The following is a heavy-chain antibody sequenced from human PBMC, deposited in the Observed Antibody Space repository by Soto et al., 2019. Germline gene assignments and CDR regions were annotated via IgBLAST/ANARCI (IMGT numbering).Heavy chain of an antibody. V-gene: IGHV4-39*01. J-gene: IGHJ6*02. CDR3: AGNDGSSGASSLFYYYYGMDV. Sequence: SETLSLTCTVSGGSISSSSYYWGWIRQPPGKGLEWIGSIYYSGSTYYNPSLKSRVTISVDTSKNQFSLKLSSVTAADTAVYYCAGNDGSSGASSLFYYYYGMDVWGQGTTVTVSS. CDR1: GGSISSSSYY. CDR2: IYYSGST. D-gene: IGHD6-6*01.